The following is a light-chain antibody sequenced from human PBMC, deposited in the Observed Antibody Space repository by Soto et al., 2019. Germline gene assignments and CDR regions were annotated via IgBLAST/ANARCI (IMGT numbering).Light chain of an antibody. Sequence: QSVLTQPPSVSAAPGQKVTISCSGSSSDIANNYISWYQHVPGTAPKLLIYDNNKRPSGIPDRFSGSKSDTSATLGITGLQTGDEADYYCGTWVSSLSPVVFGGGTKLTVL. CDR2: DNN. J-gene: IGLJ2*01. CDR3: GTWVSSLSPVV. V-gene: IGLV1-51*01. CDR1: SSDIANNY.